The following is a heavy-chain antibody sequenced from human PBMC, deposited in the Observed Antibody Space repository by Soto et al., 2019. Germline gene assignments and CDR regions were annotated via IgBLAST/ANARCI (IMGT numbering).Heavy chain of an antibody. CDR1: GDSISSSHW. CDR2: IYHSGST. Sequence: QVHLQESGPGLVKPSGTLSLTCVVSGDSISSSHWWSWVRQPPGKGLEWIGEIYHSGSTNYSPSLTNRVTISIDKSNNQFSLNLSSVTAADTAMYYCTRDLRGAHDALDIWGQGTLVTVSS. V-gene: IGHV4-4*02. D-gene: IGHD3-16*01. CDR3: TRDLRGAHDALDI. J-gene: IGHJ3*02.